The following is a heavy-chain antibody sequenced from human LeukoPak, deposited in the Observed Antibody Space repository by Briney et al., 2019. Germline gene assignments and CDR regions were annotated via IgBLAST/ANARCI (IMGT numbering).Heavy chain of an antibody. CDR1: GFTFSSYS. CDR3: ARDHKDLIFGPWGYYYYMDV. V-gene: IGHV3-48*01. CDR2: ISSSSSTI. J-gene: IGHJ6*03. Sequence: GGSLRLSCAASGFTFSSYSMNWVRQAPGKGLEWVSYISSSSSTIYYADSVKGRFTISRDNAKNSLYLQMNSLRAEDTAVYYCARDHKDLIFGPWGYYYYMDVWGKGTTVTVSS. D-gene: IGHD3/OR15-3a*01.